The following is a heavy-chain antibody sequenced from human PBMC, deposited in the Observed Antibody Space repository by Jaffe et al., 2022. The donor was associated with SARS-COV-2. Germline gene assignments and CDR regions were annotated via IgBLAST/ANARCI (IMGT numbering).Heavy chain of an antibody. J-gene: IGHJ4*02. Sequence: EVLLVESGGGLVQPGRSLRLSCAASGFSLKDHAMYWVRQRPGKGLEWVSGMSWNGVSIGYADSVRGRFTISRDNAKNFLYLQMNSLTPEDTALYYCARGRTRDWDAHDSWGQGTLVTVSS. CDR3: ARGRTRDWDAHDS. CDR2: MSWNGVSI. D-gene: IGHD1-1*01. CDR1: GFSLKDHA. V-gene: IGHV3-9*01.